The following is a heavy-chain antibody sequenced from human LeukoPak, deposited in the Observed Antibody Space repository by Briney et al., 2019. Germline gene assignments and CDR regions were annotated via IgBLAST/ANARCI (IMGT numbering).Heavy chain of an antibody. CDR2: INHSGST. CDR3: ARVRIYSSGYYYSAFV. J-gene: IGHJ3*01. V-gene: IGHV4-34*01. CDR1: GGSFSGYY. D-gene: IGHD3-22*01. Sequence: SETLSLTCAVYGGSFSGYYWSWIRQPPGKGLECIGEINHSGSTNYNPSLKSRVTISVDTSKNQFSLKLSSVTAADTAVYYCARVRIYSSGYYYSAFVWGQGTMVTVSS.